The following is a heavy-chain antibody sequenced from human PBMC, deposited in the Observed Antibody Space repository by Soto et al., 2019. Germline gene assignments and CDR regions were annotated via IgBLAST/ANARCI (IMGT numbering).Heavy chain of an antibody. V-gene: IGHV3-30*18. CDR1: GFTFSSYG. Sequence: SGGSLRLSCAASGFTFSSYGMHWVRQAPGKGLEWVAVISYDGSNKYYADSVKGRFTISRDNSKNTLYLQMNSLIAVDTAVYYCAKSDGYNYFDYWGQGTLVTVSS. CDR2: ISYDGSNK. D-gene: IGHD5-12*01. J-gene: IGHJ4*02. CDR3: AKSDGYNYFDY.